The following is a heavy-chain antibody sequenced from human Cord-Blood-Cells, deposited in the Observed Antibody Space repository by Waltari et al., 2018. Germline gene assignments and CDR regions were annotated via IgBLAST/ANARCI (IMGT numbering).Heavy chain of an antibody. CDR2: INRDGSST. CDR3: ARDLYRTDWFDP. D-gene: IGHD4-4*01. V-gene: IGHV3-74*01. Sequence: EVQLVESGGGLVQPGGSLRLSCAASGFTFSRYWMHWVRQARGKGLGWVSRINRDGSSTSYADSVKGRFTISRDNAKNTRYLQMNSLRAEDTAVYYCARDLYRTDWFDPWGQGTLVTVSS. J-gene: IGHJ5*02. CDR1: GFTFSRYW.